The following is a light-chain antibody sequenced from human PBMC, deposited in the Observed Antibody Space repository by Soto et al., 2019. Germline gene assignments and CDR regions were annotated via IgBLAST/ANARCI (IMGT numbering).Light chain of an antibody. J-gene: IGLJ1*01. CDR2: DVN. CDR1: SRVIGSYDF. Sequence: ALTQPPSVSGSPGQSVTISCTGSSRVIGSYDFVSWYQQHPGKAPKLMIYDVNKRPSGVPDRFSASKSGITASLTISGLQAEDDADYYCCSYAGTYTVLFGTGTKVTVL. CDR3: CSYAGTYTVL. V-gene: IGLV2-11*01.